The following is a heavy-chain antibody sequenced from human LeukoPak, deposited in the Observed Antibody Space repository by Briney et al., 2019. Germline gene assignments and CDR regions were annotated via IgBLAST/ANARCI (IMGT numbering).Heavy chain of an antibody. CDR3: AKDQWKSGVVIDY. D-gene: IGHD3-3*01. J-gene: IGHJ4*02. Sequence: GGSLRLSCAASGFTFSSYGMHWVRRAPGKGLEWVAVIWYGGSNKYYADSVKGRFTISRDNSKNTLYLQMNSLRAEDTAVYYCAKDQWKSGVVIDYWGQGTLVTVSS. CDR1: GFTFSSYG. CDR2: IWYGGSNK. V-gene: IGHV3-30*02.